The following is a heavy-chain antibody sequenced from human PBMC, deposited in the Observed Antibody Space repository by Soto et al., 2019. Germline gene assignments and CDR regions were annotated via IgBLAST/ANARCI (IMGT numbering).Heavy chain of an antibody. CDR3: ARGLRQQLVRRNYYYYMDV. CDR1: RYTFTSYD. CDR2: MNPNSGNT. D-gene: IGHD6-13*01. V-gene: IGHV1-8*01. J-gene: IGHJ6*03. Sequence: ASVKVSCKASRYTFTSYDINWVRQATGQGLEWMGWMNPNSGNTGYAQKFQGRVTMTRNTSISTAYMELSSLRSEDTAVYYCARGLRQQLVRRNYYYYMDVWGKGTTVTVSS.